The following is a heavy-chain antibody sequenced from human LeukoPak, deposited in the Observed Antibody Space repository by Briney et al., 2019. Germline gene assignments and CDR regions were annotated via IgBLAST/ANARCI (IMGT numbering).Heavy chain of an antibody. Sequence: GGSLRLSCAASGFTLSSYSMNWVRQAPGKGLEWVSFISSSSSPIYYADSVKGRFTISRDNAKNSLYLQMNSLRAEDTAVYYCARKYCSSTSCYQDAFDIWGQGTMVTVSS. CDR1: GFTLSSYS. J-gene: IGHJ3*02. D-gene: IGHD2-2*01. V-gene: IGHV3-48*01. CDR2: ISSSSSPI. CDR3: ARKYCSSTSCYQDAFDI.